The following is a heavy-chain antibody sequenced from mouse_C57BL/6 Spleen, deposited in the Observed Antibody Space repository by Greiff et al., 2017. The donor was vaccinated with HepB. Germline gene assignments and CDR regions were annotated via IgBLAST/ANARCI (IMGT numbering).Heavy chain of an antibody. CDR3: ARYGGWLLLFDY. CDR2: IRNKANGYTT. V-gene: IGHV7-3*01. CDR1: GFTFTDYY. Sequence: EVQLVESGGGLVQPGGSLSLSCAASGFTFTDYYMSWVRQPPGKALEWLGFIRNKANGYTTEYSASVKGRFAISRDNSQSILYLQMNALRAEDSATYYCARYGGWLLLFDYWGQGTTLTVSS. J-gene: IGHJ2*01. D-gene: IGHD2-3*01.